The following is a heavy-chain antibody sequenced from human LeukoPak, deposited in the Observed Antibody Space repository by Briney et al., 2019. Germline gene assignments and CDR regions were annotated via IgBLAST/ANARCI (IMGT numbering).Heavy chain of an antibody. J-gene: IGHJ4*02. CDR1: GFMFDDSA. Sequence: GGSLRLSCAASGFMFDDSAMHWVRQAPGKGLEWVSLISGDGVSTFYADSVKGRFTISRDNSKNSLSLQMDSLTTEDTALYYCAKEGYSHTSNYFDNRGQGILVTVSS. V-gene: IGHV3-43*02. CDR2: ISGDGVST. CDR3: AKEGYSHTSNYFDN. D-gene: IGHD2-15*01.